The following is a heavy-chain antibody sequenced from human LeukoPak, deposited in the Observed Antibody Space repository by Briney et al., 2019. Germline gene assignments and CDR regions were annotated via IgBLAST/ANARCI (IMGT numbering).Heavy chain of an antibody. Sequence: GGSLRLSCAASGFTVSSNYMSWVRQAPGKGLEWVSVIYSGGRTYYADSVKGRFTISRDNSKNTLYLQMNSLRAEDTAVYYCARGLDYGDLTPGYWGQGTLVTVSS. CDR2: IYSGGRT. D-gene: IGHD4-17*01. J-gene: IGHJ4*02. V-gene: IGHV3-53*01. CDR1: GFTVSSNY. CDR3: ARGLDYGDLTPGY.